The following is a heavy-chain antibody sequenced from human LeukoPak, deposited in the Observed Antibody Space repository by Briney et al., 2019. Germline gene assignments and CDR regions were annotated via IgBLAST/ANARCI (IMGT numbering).Heavy chain of an antibody. CDR3: ARDMVAGGPDY. J-gene: IGHJ4*02. D-gene: IGHD6-19*01. CDR1: GFTFSSSA. CDR2: ISGSGSGGST. V-gene: IGHV3-23*01. Sequence: GGSLRLSCAASGFTFSSSAMSWVRQAPGKGLEWVSNISGSGSGGSTYYADSVKGRFTISRDNSKNTLYLQMNSLRAEDTAVYYCARDMVAGGPDYWGQGTLVTVSS.